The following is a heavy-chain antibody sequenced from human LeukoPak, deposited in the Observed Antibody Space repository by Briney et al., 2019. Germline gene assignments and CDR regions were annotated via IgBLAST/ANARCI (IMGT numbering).Heavy chain of an antibody. CDR3: ARGGESGSYYYYYYYMDV. D-gene: IGHD1-26*01. J-gene: IGHJ6*03. CDR2: IKQDGSEK. V-gene: IGHV3-7*04. Sequence: GGSLGLSCAASGFTFISYWMSWVRQAPGKGLEWVANIKQDGSEKYYVDSVKGRFTISRDNAKNSLYLQMNSLRAEDTAVYYCARGGESGSYYYYYYYMDVWGKGTTVTISS. CDR1: GFTFISYW.